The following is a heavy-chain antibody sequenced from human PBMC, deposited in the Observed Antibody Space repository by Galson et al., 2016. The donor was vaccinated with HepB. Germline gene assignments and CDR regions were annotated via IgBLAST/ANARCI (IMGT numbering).Heavy chain of an antibody. CDR2: ITTYNGDT. CDR3: ARDQGTTVYNYFVAMAV. J-gene: IGHJ6*04. D-gene: IGHD4-11*01. Sequence: SVKVSCKAFGYTFRSYGISWVRQAPGQGLEWMGRITTYNGDTNYAQKVQGRVTMTTDPSTSTAYKDLRSLAFDDTAVYYCARDQGTTVYNYFVAMAVWGKGPTVTVSS. V-gene: IGHV1-18*01. CDR1: GYTFRSYG.